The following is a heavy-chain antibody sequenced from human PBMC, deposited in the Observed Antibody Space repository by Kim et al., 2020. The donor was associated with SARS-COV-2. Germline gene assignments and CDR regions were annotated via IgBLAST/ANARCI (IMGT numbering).Heavy chain of an antibody. V-gene: IGHV4-39*01. D-gene: IGHD4-17*01. J-gene: IGHJ4*02. CDR2: IYYTGST. Sequence: SETLSLTCTVSGGSISSSSYYWGWIRQPPGKGLEWIGSIYYTGSTYYNPSLKSRVTISVDTSKNQFSLKLSSVTAADTAVYFCARPLFMTTLSSAFDFWGQGTLVTVSS. CDR3: ARPLFMTTLSSAFDF. CDR1: GGSISSSSYY.